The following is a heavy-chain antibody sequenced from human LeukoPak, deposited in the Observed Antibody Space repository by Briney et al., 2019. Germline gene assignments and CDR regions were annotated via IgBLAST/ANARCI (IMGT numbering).Heavy chain of an antibody. D-gene: IGHD2-15*01. V-gene: IGHV3-21*01. Sequence: GGSLRLSCAASGFTFSAYTMNWVRQAPGKGLEWVSSMSGIGGFVHYADSVKGRFTISRDNAKSSLYLQMNSLRAEDTAVYYCTRSLDYWGQGTLVTVSS. CDR3: TRSLDY. CDR2: MSGIGGFV. J-gene: IGHJ4*02. CDR1: GFTFSAYT.